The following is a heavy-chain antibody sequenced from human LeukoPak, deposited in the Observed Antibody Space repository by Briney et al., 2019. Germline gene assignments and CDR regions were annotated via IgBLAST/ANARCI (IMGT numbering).Heavy chain of an antibody. CDR2: IYYSGST. CDR3: ARGGVVLMVYATYYYYGMDV. CDR1: GGSISSYY. D-gene: IGHD2-8*01. V-gene: IGHV4-59*12. J-gene: IGHJ6*02. Sequence: PSETLSLTCTVSGGSISSYYWSWIRQPPGKGLEWIGYIYYSGSTNYNPPLKSRVTISVDTSKNQFSLKLSSVTAADTAVYYCARGGVVLMVYATYYYYGMDVWGQGTTVTVSS.